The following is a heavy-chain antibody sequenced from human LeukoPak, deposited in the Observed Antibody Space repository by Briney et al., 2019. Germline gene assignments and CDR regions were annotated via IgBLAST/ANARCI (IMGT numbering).Heavy chain of an antibody. V-gene: IGHV3-23*01. CDR1: GFTFGSYG. CDR2: ISGSGGST. CDR3: ARSPGPLPRGRFDP. J-gene: IGHJ5*02. D-gene: IGHD3-10*01. Sequence: GGSLRLSCAASGFTFGSYGMSWVRQAPGKGLEWVSAISGSGGSTYYADSVKGRFTISRDNSKNTLYLQMNCLRAEDTAVYYCARSPGPLPRGRFDPWGQGTLVTVSS.